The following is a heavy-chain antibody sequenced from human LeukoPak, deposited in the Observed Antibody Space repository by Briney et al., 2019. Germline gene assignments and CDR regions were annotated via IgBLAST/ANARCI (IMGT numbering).Heavy chain of an antibody. CDR2: ISSNGGST. V-gene: IGHV3-64*01. CDR3: ARDFGLTGKVDY. CDR1: GFTFSRYA. D-gene: IGHD1-20*01. J-gene: IGHJ4*02. Sequence: GGSLRLSCAASGFTFSRYAMHWVRQAREKGLESVSAISSNGGSTYYANSVKGRFTISRDNSKNTLYLQMGSLRAEDLAVYYCARDFGLTGKVDYWGQGTLVTVSS.